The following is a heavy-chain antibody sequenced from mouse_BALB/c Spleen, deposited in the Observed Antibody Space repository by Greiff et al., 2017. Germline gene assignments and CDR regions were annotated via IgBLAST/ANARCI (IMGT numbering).Heavy chain of an antibody. CDR3: AKTARATSFAY. J-gene: IGHJ3*01. Sequence: VKLQQPGAELVKPGTSVKLSCKASGYNFTSYWINWVKLRPGQGLEWIGDIYPGSGSTNYNEKFKSKATLTVDTSSSTAYMQLSSLASEDSALYYCAKTARATSFAYWGQGTLVTVSA. CDR2: IYPGSGST. D-gene: IGHD3-2*01. CDR1: GYNFTSYW. V-gene: IGHV1-55*01.